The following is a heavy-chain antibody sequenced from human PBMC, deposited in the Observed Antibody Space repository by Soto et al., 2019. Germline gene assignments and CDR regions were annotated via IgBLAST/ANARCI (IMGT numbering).Heavy chain of an antibody. CDR2: ISYDGSNK. CDR3: AKDGVIDGGNRAWDHDAFDI. D-gene: IGHD3-16*02. CDR1: GFTFSSYG. J-gene: IGHJ3*02. V-gene: IGHV3-30*18. Sequence: QVQLVESGGGVVQPGRSLRLSCAASGFTFSSYGMHWVRQAPGKGLEWVSVISYDGSNKYYADSVKGRFTISRDNSKNKLYLQMNSLRAEDTAVYYCAKDGVIDGGNRAWDHDAFDIWGQGTMVTVSS.